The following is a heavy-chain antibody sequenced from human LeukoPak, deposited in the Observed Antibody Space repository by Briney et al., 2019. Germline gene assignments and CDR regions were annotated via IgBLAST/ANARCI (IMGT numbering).Heavy chain of an antibody. Sequence: PGGSLRLSCAASGFTFGNYAMSWVRQAPGKGLEWVSSISSSGGSTNYADSVKGRFTISRDNSKNTLYLQMNSLRAEDTAVYYCAKGGDTWCFDYWGRGTLVTVSS. CDR3: AKGGDTWCFDY. J-gene: IGHJ4*02. V-gene: IGHV3-23*01. CDR1: GFTFGNYA. CDR2: ISSSGGST. D-gene: IGHD2-8*01.